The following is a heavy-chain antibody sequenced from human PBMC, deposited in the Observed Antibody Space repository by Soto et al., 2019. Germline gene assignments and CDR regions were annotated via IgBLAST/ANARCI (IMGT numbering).Heavy chain of an antibody. J-gene: IGHJ4*02. Sequence: SETLSLTCTISGGSISSGDYYWNWIRQPPGKGLEWIGYTYYSGSTYYNASLKSRLTISVDTSKNQFSLKLSSVTAADTAVYYCAREVIPSYFDYWGQGTLVTVSS. V-gene: IGHV4-30-4*01. CDR2: TYYSGST. CDR1: GGSISSGDYY. CDR3: AREVIPSYFDY.